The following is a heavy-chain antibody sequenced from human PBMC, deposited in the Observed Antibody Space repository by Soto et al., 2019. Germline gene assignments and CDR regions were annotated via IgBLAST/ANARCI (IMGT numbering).Heavy chain of an antibody. V-gene: IGHV4-61*01. Sequence: SETLSLTCTVSGGSVSSGSYYWSWIRQPPGKGLEWIGYIYYSGSTNYNPSLKSRVTISVDTSKNQFSLKLSSVTAADTAVYYCARAGYCSGGSCSFRFDYWGQGTLVT. J-gene: IGHJ4*02. CDR3: ARAGYCSGGSCSFRFDY. CDR2: IYYSGST. D-gene: IGHD2-15*01. CDR1: GGSVSSGSYY.